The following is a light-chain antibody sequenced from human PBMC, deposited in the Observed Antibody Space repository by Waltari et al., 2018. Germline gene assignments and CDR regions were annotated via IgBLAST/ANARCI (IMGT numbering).Light chain of an antibody. CDR3: TSYTRSRTWV. J-gene: IGLJ3*02. CDR2: EVR. V-gene: IGLV2-14*01. CDR1: SSDVRAYDY. Sequence: QSALPQPASVSGSPGQSITISCTGTSSDVRAYDYVSWYQQKPGKAPQLIIYEVRDRPHGVANRLSGAKAGYTAVLPSSGLQAEEEAGYYCTSYTRSRTWVFGGGTKLTVL.